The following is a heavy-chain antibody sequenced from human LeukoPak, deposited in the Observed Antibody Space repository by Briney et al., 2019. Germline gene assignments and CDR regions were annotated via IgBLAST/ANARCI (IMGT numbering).Heavy chain of an antibody. CDR3: ARGRRGYSYDYKCDY. J-gene: IGHJ4*02. V-gene: IGHV4-34*01. Sequence: PSETLSLTCAVYGGSFSGYYWSWIRQPPGKGLEWIGEINHSGSTNYNPSLTSRVTISADTSKNKFPLTLSSVTAADTAVYYCARGRRGYSYDYKCDYWGQGTLVTVSS. CDR1: GGSFSGYY. CDR2: INHSGST. D-gene: IGHD5-18*01.